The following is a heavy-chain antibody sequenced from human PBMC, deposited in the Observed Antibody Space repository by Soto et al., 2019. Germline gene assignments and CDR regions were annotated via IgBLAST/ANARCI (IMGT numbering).Heavy chain of an antibody. CDR1: GFIFSGYG. D-gene: IGHD6-6*01. CDR3: AKGGSSSARYFDR. J-gene: IGHJ5*02. Sequence: QVQLVESGGGVVQPGGSLRLSCAASGFIFSGYGMHWVRQAPGKGREWVAVISFEGSKKYYANSVEGRFTISRDNSKNTLFPQMNSLRAEDTAVYYCAKGGSSSARYFDRWGQGALVTVSS. CDR2: ISFEGSKK. V-gene: IGHV3-30*18.